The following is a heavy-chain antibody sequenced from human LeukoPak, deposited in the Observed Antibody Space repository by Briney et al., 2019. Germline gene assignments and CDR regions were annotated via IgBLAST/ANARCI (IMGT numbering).Heavy chain of an antibody. D-gene: IGHD5-24*01. V-gene: IGHV4-39*01. J-gene: IGHJ4*02. CDR3: ARVEMAEGPFDY. CDR2: IYYSGNT. Sequence: PSETLSLTCTVSGVSISSSNSYRGWIRQPPGKGLEWIGSIYYSGNTYYNASLKSQVSISIDTSKNQFSLRLTSVTAADTAVYYCARVEMAEGPFDYWGQGTLVTVSS. CDR1: GVSISSSNSY.